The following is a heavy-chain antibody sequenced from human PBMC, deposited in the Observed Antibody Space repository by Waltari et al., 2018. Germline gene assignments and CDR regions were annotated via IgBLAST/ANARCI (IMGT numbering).Heavy chain of an antibody. CDR3: ATYIGASVGTAAFDV. D-gene: IGHD5-12*01. CDR2: ISYTGAT. J-gene: IGHJ3*01. V-gene: IGHV4-39*01. CDR1: DGSISTQRHF. Sequence: QLQLQESCTGPVKPSETLSLSCSVSDGSISTQRHFWGWLRQPPGQGLQWIGTISYTGATYYSPSLKSRVTLSRDTSKNQLSLKLGSVTAADTAMYYCATYIGASVGTAAFDVWGQGTMVTVS.